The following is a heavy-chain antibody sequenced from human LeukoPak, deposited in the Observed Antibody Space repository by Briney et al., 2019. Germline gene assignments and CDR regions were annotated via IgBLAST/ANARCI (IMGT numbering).Heavy chain of an antibody. CDR1: GVSFTSYW. CDR2: IKQDGSEK. D-gene: IGHD2-2*01. J-gene: IGHJ4*02. Sequence: ARSLSLSCAVSGVSFTSYWIDWVRHAQSHWRGWVANIKQDGSEKYYVDSVKGRFTISRDNAKNSLYLQMNSLRDEDTAVYYCARRELPAALTGWGQGTLVTVSS. V-gene: IGHV3-7*04. CDR3: ARRELPAALTG.